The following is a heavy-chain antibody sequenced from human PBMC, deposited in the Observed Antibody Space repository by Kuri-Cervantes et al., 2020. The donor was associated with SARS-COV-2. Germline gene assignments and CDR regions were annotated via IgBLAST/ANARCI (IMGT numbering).Heavy chain of an antibody. CDR2: INHSGST. Sequence: SETLSLTCAVYGGSFSGYYWSWIRQPPGKGLEWIGEINHSGSTNYNPSLKSRVTISVDTSKNQFSLKLSSVTAADTAVYYCVTQGAYWGQGTLVTVSS. CDR3: VTQGAY. V-gene: IGHV4-34*01. J-gene: IGHJ4*02. D-gene: IGHD1-26*01. CDR1: GGSFSGYY.